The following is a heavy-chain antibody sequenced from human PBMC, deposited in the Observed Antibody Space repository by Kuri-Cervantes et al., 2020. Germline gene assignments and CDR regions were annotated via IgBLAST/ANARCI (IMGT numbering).Heavy chain of an antibody. V-gene: IGHV3-15*05. CDR3: AKAVRFGYCSGGSCYMVGYFDY. D-gene: IGHD2-15*01. CDR2: IKSKTDGGTT. Sequence: GESLKISCAASGFTLSNAWMSWVRQAPGKGLEWVGRIKSKTDGGTTDYAAPVKGRFTISGDDSKNTLYLQMNSLRAEDTALYYCAKAVRFGYCSGGSCYMVGYFDYWGQGTLVTVSS. CDR1: GFTLSNAW. J-gene: IGHJ4*02.